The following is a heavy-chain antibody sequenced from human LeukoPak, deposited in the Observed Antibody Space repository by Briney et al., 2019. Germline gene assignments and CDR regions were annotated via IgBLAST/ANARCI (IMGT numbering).Heavy chain of an antibody. CDR3: AREGRGGDFDY. Sequence: SETLSLTCTVSGGSISSYYWSWIRQPPGKGLEWIGYIYYSGSTNYNPSLKSRVTISVDTSKNQFSLKLSSVTAADTAVCYCAREGRGGDFDYWGQGTLVTVSS. V-gene: IGHV4-59*01. CDR2: IYYSGST. D-gene: IGHD3-10*01. CDR1: GGSISSYY. J-gene: IGHJ4*02.